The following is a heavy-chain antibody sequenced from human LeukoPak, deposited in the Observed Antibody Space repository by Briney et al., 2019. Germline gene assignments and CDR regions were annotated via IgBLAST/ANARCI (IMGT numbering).Heavy chain of an antibody. Sequence: SVKVSCKASGGTFSSYAISWVRQAPGQGLEWMGGIIPIFGTANYAQKFQGRVTITADKSTSTAYMELSSLRSEDTAVYYCARDQNSPYNWFDPWGQGTLVTVSS. D-gene: IGHD4-23*01. V-gene: IGHV1-69*06. J-gene: IGHJ5*02. CDR1: GGTFSSYA. CDR3: ARDQNSPYNWFDP. CDR2: IIPIFGTA.